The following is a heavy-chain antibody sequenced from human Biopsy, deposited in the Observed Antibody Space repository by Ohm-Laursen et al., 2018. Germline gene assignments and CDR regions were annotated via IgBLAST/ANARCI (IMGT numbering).Heavy chain of an antibody. Sequence: SDTLSLTCTVSGGSISSDYWSWVRQTPGKGLGWIGDIYYSGSTNYNPSLKSRVTISVDTSKNQFSLRLNSVTAADTAVYYCARATNSTDWPYYYFYGMDVWGQGTTVTASS. D-gene: IGHD2/OR15-2a*01. J-gene: IGHJ6*02. CDR3: ARATNSTDWPYYYFYGMDV. CDR1: GGSISSDY. CDR2: IYYSGST. V-gene: IGHV4-59*07.